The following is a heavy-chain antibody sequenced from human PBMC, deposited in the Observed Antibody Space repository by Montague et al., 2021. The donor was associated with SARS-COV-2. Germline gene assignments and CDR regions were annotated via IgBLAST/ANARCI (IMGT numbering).Heavy chain of an antibody. CDR2: ISISGST. CDR1: GGSISSGSYY. Sequence: TLSLTCTVSGGSISSGSYYWSWIRQPAGKGLEWNGRISISGSTNYNPSLKSRVTISVDTSKNQFSLKLSSVTAADTAVYYCARDMAVAGLFDYWGQGTLVTVSS. D-gene: IGHD6-19*01. V-gene: IGHV4-61*02. CDR3: ARDMAVAGLFDY. J-gene: IGHJ4*02.